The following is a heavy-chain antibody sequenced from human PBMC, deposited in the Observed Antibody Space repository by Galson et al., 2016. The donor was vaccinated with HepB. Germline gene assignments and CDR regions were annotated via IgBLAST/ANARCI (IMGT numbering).Heavy chain of an antibody. J-gene: IGHJ6*02. CDR2: INAANGDT. CDR1: GYTFTSYA. D-gene: IGHD5-12*01. V-gene: IGHV1-3*01. CDR3: ARGHIVATVDYYYYGLDV. Sequence: SVKVSCKASGYTFTSYAMNWVRQAPGQRLEWMGWINAANGDTKYSQKLQGRGTITWDTSANTAYMELSSLRSEDTAVYYCARGHIVATVDYYYYGLDVWGQGTTVTVSS.